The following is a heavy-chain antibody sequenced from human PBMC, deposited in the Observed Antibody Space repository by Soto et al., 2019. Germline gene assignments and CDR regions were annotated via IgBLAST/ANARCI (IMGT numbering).Heavy chain of an antibody. CDR3: AREFADYGSIYFDY. D-gene: IGHD4-17*01. CDR1: GYTFTSYG. J-gene: IGHJ4*02. V-gene: IGHV1-18*01. CDR2: ISAYNGNT. Sequence: ASVKVSCKASGYTFTSYGISWVRQAPGQGLEWMGWISAYNGNTNYTQKLQGRVTMTTDTSTSTAYMELRSLRSDDTAVYYCAREFADYGSIYFDYWGQGTLVTVSS.